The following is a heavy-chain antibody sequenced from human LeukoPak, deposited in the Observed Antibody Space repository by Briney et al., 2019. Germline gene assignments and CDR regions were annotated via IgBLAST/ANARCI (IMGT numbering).Heavy chain of an antibody. V-gene: IGHV3-30-3*01. CDR1: GFTFSSYA. CDR2: ISYDGSNK. Sequence: QPGRSLRLSCAASGFTFSSYAMHWVRQAPGKGLEWVAVISYDGSNKYYADSVKGRFTISRDNSKNTLYLQMNSLRAEDTAVYYCASTTDGSFDIWGQGTMVTVSS. CDR3: ASTTDGSFDI. J-gene: IGHJ3*02. D-gene: IGHD4-17*01.